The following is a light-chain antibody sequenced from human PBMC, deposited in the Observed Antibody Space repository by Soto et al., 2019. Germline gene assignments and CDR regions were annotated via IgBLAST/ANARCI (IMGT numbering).Light chain of an antibody. V-gene: IGKV1-39*01. J-gene: IGKJ1*01. CDR1: QSISSY. CDR3: QQSDSTPWT. CDR2: GAS. Sequence: DIQMTQSPSSLSASVGERVTITCRASQSISSYLNWYQQKPGKAPKLLIYGASSLQSGVPTRFSGSGSGTDLTLTISRLQPEDFATYYCQQSDSTPWTFGQGTKVDIK.